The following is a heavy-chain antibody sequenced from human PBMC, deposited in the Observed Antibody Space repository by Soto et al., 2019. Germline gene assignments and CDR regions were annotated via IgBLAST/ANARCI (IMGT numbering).Heavy chain of an antibody. CDR1: GYTFTGYY. V-gene: IGHV1-2*02. CDR3: ARDDCSGGSCEALDY. D-gene: IGHD2-15*01. J-gene: IGHJ4*02. Sequence: AAVKVSCKASGYTFTGYYIHWVRQAPGQGLEWMGWINPNSGDTNFAQKFQGRVTMTRDTSISTAYMELSRLRSDDTAVYYCARDDCSGGSCEALDYWGQGTPVTVSS. CDR2: INPNSGDT.